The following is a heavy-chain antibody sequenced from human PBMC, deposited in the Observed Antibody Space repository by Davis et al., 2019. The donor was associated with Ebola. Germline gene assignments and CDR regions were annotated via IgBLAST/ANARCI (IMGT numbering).Heavy chain of an antibody. D-gene: IGHD2-15*01. CDR3: ARKALGYCSGGSCYYWYFDL. J-gene: IGHJ2*01. CDR1: GASFSGYY. CDR2: INHSGST. V-gene: IGHV4-34*01. Sequence: PSETLSLTCAVYGASFSGYYWSWIRQPPGKGLEWIGEINHSGSTNYNPSLKSRVTISVDTSKNQFSLKLSSVTAADTAVYYCARKALGYCSGGSCYYWYFDLWGRGTLVTVSS.